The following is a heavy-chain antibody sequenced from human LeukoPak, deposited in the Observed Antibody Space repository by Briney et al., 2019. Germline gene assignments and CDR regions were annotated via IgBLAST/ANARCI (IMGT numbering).Heavy chain of an antibody. CDR2: ISYDGTNR. Sequence: PGGSLRLSCAASGFTFSSYAMHWVRQAPGKGLEWVTFISYDGTNRYYADSVKGRFTISRDNSKNTLSLQMNSLREEDTAIYYCARPRIALAATSYFDYWGQGTLVTVSS. CDR1: GFTFSSYA. J-gene: IGHJ4*02. D-gene: IGHD6-13*01. V-gene: IGHV3-30*04. CDR3: ARPRIALAATSYFDY.